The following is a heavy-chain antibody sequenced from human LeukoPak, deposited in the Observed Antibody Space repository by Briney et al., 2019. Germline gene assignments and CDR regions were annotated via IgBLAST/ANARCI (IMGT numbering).Heavy chain of an antibody. Sequence: SETLSLTCTVSGGSVSSTTYYWSWIRQPPGKGLEWIASINYSGSTYYNPSLKSRVTISVDTSENQFSLKLNSVTAADTAVYYCARGGDYGDLRYFDYWGQGTLVTVSS. CDR3: ARGGDYGDLRYFDY. CDR2: INYSGST. CDR1: GGSVSSTTYY. J-gene: IGHJ4*02. D-gene: IGHD4-17*01. V-gene: IGHV4-39*07.